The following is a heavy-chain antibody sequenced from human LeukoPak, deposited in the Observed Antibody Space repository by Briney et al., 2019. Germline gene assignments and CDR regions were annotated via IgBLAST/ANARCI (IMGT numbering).Heavy chain of an antibody. Sequence: SETLSLTCTVSGVPVSSSDYYWAWIRQPPGKGLEWVGSFFYSVNTYYNPSLKSRVIISVDTSSNQLSLKLSSVTAADTAVYYCARGRDWKYLSHFDYWGQGTLVTVSS. D-gene: IGHD1-7*01. CDR1: GVPVSSSDYY. J-gene: IGHJ4*02. V-gene: IGHV4-39*07. CDR3: ARGRDWKYLSHFDY. CDR2: FFYSVNT.